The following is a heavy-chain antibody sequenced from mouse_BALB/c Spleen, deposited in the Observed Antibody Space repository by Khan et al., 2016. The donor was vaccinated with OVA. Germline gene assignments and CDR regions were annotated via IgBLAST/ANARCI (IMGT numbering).Heavy chain of an antibody. V-gene: IGHV5-6-3*01. CDR1: GFTFSSYG. CDR2: INSNGGST. Sequence: EVQRQESGGGLVQPGGSLKLSCAASGFTFSSYGMSWVRQTPDKRLELVATINSNGGSTYYPDSVKGRFTISRDNAKNTLYLQMSSLKSEDTAMYYCARMARTINWGQGTTLTVSS. CDR3: ARMARTIN. J-gene: IGHJ2*01.